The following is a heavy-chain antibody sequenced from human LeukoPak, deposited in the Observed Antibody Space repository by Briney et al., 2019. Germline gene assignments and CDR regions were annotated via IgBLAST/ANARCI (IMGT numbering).Heavy chain of an antibody. CDR3: ARDLVTVTKVHEI. V-gene: IGHV4-59*11. CDR2: IPYIGST. J-gene: IGHJ3*02. CDR1: DDSFSSHY. Sequence: SETLSLTCAVSDDSFSSHYWTWVRQPPGKGLEWIGYIPYIGSTNYNPSLKSRVTISIDTSKNQFSLKLSSVTAADTAVYYCARDLVTVTKVHEIWGQGKMGSGSS. D-gene: IGHD4-17*01.